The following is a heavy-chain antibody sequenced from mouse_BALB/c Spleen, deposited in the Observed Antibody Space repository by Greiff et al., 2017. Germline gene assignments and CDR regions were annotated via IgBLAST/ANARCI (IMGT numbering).Heavy chain of an antibody. D-gene: IGHD3-1*01. V-gene: IGHV1-69*02. J-gene: IGHJ1*01. CDR2: IDPSDSYT. CDR3: ARSGTGLHWYFDV. Sequence: VQLHQPGAELVKPGASVKLSCKASGYTFTSYWMHWVKQRPGQGLEWIGEIDPSDSYTNYNQKFKGKATLTVDKSSSTAYMQLSSLTSEDSAVYYCARSGTGLHWYFDVWGAGTTVTVSS. CDR1: GYTFTSYW.